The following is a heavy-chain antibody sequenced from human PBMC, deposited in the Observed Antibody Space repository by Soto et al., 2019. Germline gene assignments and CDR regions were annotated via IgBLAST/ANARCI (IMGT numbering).Heavy chain of an antibody. J-gene: IGHJ4*02. CDR1: GGSISIGVYY. V-gene: IGHV4-30-4*02. D-gene: IGHD2-15*01. Sequence: SETLSLTCTVSGGSISIGVYYWSWIRQPPGKGLEWIGYIYYSGSTYYNPSLKSRVTISVDTSKNQFSLKLSSVTAADTAVYYCAGTRGYCSGGSCPTVVDYWGQGTLVTVSS. CDR2: IYYSGST. CDR3: AGTRGYCSGGSCPTVVDY.